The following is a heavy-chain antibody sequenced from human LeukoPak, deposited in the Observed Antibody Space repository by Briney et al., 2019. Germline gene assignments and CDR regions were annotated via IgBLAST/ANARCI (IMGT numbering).Heavy chain of an antibody. Sequence: GGSLRLSCAASGFTFSSYAMSWVRQAPGKGLEWVSAISGSGGSTYYADSVKGRFTISRDNSKNTLYLQMNSLRADDTAVYYCARDEHHLVQGYYFDYWARGPWSPSPQ. D-gene: IGHD6-13*01. V-gene: IGHV3-23*01. CDR1: GFTFSSYA. CDR2: ISGSGGST. J-gene: IGHJ4*02. CDR3: ARDEHHLVQGYYFDY.